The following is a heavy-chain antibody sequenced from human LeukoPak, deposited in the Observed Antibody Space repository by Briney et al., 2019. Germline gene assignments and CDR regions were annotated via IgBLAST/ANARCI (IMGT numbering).Heavy chain of an antibody. Sequence: GRSLTPAWPASGFSFSSFSVSWVRQPPGKGLERVSCISGDGDRTYYADSVKGRFTISRDNSKNTLYLQMNSLRAEDTAVYYCAKEGVAVTDRGAYFDYWGQGTLVTVSS. CDR3: AKEGVAVTDRGAYFDY. CDR1: GFSFSSFS. J-gene: IGHJ4*02. D-gene: IGHD2-21*02. V-gene: IGHV3-23*01. CDR2: ISGDGDRT.